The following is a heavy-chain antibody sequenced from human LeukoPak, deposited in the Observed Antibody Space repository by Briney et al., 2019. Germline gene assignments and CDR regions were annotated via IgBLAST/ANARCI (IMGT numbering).Heavy chain of an antibody. J-gene: IGHJ4*02. CDR3: ARDLADSSGYYSNDY. CDR1: GYTFTSYY. Sequence: ASVKVSCKASGYTFTSYYMHWVRQAPGQGLEWMGIINPSGGSTSYAQKFQGRVTITRDTSTSTVYMELSSLRSEDTAVYYCARDLADSSGYYSNDYWGQGTLVTVSS. CDR2: INPSGGST. D-gene: IGHD3-22*01. V-gene: IGHV1-46*01.